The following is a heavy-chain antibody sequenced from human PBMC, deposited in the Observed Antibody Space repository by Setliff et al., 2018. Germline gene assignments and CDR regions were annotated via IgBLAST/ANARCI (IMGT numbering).Heavy chain of an antibody. CDR3: ARGTDYHGSGSYWAKDV. Sequence: ASVKVSCKASGYTFTGHYIHWVRQAPGQGLEWMGWINPRTGVTNYAQKFKGRATMTRDMSITTVYMDLSSLKSDDTAVYYCARGTDYHGSGSYWAKDVWGKGTTVTVSS. D-gene: IGHD3-10*01. CDR2: INPRTGVT. CDR1: GYTFTGHY. J-gene: IGHJ6*04. V-gene: IGHV1-2*02.